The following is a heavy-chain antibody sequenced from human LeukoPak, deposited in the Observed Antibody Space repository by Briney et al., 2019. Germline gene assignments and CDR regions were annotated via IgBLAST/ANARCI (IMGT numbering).Heavy chain of an antibody. CDR2: TIPILGIA. J-gene: IGHJ3*02. Sequence: GASVKVSCKASGGTFSSYAISWVRQAPGQGLEWMGRTIPILGIANYAQKFQGRVTITADKSTSTAYMELSGLRSDDTAVYYCAREYYDSSGRKHAFENWGQGTMVTVSS. CDR1: GGTFSSYA. CDR3: AREYYDSSGRKHAFEN. D-gene: IGHD3-22*01. V-gene: IGHV1-69*04.